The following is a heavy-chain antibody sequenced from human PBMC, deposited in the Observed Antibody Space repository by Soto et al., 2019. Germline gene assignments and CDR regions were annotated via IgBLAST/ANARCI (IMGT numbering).Heavy chain of an antibody. CDR2: IYWDNDK. CDR3: AHLMITYGGVIADDAFDV. D-gene: IGHD3-16*02. Sequence: QITLKESGPTLVEPTQTLTLTCTFSGFSLTTRQVGVGWIRQPPGQALEWLAVIYWDNDKRYSPSLERRLTITKDTSKNQVGLTMTNMDPMDTATYYCAHLMITYGGVIADDAFDVWGQGTMVTVSS. V-gene: IGHV2-5*02. J-gene: IGHJ3*01. CDR1: GFSLTTRQVG.